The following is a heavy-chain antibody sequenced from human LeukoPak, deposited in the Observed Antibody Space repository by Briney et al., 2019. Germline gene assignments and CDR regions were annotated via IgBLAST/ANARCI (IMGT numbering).Heavy chain of an antibody. Sequence: RASVTVSCKASGGTFSSYAISWVRQAPGQGLEWMGGIIPIFGTANYAQKFQGRVTITADESTSTAYMELSSLRSEDTAVYYCARDYQLSTYYYYGMDVWGQGTTVTVSS. CDR2: IIPIFGTA. CDR3: ARDYQLSTYYYYGMDV. CDR1: GGTFSSYA. D-gene: IGHD2-2*01. V-gene: IGHV1-69*13. J-gene: IGHJ6*02.